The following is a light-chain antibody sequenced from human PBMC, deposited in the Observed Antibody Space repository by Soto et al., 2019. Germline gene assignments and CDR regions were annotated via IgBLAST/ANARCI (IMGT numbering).Light chain of an antibody. CDR2: GNS. J-gene: IGLJ2*01. Sequence: QSVLTQPPSLSGAPGQRVTISCSGSSSNIGAGYDVHWYQQLPGTAPKLLIYGNSNRPSGVPDLFSGSKSGTSASLAITGLQAQDEADYYCQSYDSRLSGHVVFGGGTKLTVL. CDR1: SSNIGAGYD. CDR3: QSYDSRLSGHVV. V-gene: IGLV1-40*01.